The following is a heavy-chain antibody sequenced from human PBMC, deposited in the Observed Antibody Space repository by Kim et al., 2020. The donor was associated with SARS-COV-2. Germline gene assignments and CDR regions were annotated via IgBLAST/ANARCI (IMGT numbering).Heavy chain of an antibody. V-gene: IGHV3-64D*09. CDR2: ISGDGTRT. Sequence: GGSLRLSCAVSGFPFSSYAMHWVRQAPGKGLEYVSAISGDGTRTYYAESVRGRFTISRDNSKSTLSLQMNSLRGDDTAIYFCVKNCGGDCYSNFWCLGT. CDR3: VKNCGGDCYSNF. D-gene: IGHD2-21*01. CDR1: GFPFSSYA. J-gene: IGHJ4*02.